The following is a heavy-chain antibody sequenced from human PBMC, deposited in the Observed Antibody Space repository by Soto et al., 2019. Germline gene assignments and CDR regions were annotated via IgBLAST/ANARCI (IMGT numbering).Heavy chain of an antibody. J-gene: IGHJ6*02. CDR2: IYYSGST. D-gene: IGHD5-12*01. CDR1: GGSISSGDYY. Sequence: SETLSLTCTVSGGSISSGDYYWSWIRQPPGKGLEWIGYIYYSGSTYYNPSLKSRVTISVDTSKNQFSLKLSSVTAADTAVYYCARRLRQYYYYGMDVWGQGTTVTVSS. V-gene: IGHV4-30-4*01. CDR3: ARRLRQYYYYGMDV.